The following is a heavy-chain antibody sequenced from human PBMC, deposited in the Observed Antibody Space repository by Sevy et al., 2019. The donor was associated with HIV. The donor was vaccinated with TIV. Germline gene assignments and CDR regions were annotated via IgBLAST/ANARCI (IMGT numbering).Heavy chain of an antibody. Sequence: GGSLRLSCAASGFTFRSYSMNWVRQAPGRGLEWVSSIISSSSFIFYADSVKGRFTISRDNAKNSLFLQMNSLRADDTAVYYCARPTSGLSEYEPLDNARFYGMDVWGQGTTVTVSS. V-gene: IGHV3-21*01. CDR3: ARPTSGLSEYEPLDNARFYGMDV. CDR1: GFTFRSYS. D-gene: IGHD1-20*01. CDR2: IISSSSFI. J-gene: IGHJ6*02.